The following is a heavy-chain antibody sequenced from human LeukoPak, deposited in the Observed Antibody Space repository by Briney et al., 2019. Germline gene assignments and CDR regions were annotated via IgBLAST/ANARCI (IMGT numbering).Heavy chain of an antibody. CDR2: VYSDGNT. Sequence: GGSLRLSCAVSGFTVSSIYMSWVRQAPGKGLEWVSFVYSDGNTYYGDSVKGRFTLSRDSSRNTLYLQMNSLTVDDTAVYYCAGDTHSSSWYDHWGQGTLVTVSS. V-gene: IGHV3-53*01. CDR3: AGDTHSSSWYDH. CDR1: GFTVSSIY. D-gene: IGHD6-19*01. J-gene: IGHJ5*02.